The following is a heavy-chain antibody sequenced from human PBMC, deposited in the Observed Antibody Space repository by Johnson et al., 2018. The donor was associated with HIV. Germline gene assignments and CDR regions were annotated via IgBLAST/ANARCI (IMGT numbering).Heavy chain of an antibody. CDR2: ISYDGSNK. V-gene: IGHV3-30-3*01. CDR1: GFSFSNYA. D-gene: IGHD6-13*01. J-gene: IGHJ3*02. Sequence: QVQLLESGGGLVQPGRSLRLSCAASGFSFSNYAMDWVRQAPGKGLEWVAVISYDGSNKYYADSVKGRFTISRDNSKNTLYLQVNSLRAEDTAVYYCARERSYSSRWYPVDAFDIWGQGTMVTVSS. CDR3: ARERSYSSRWYPVDAFDI.